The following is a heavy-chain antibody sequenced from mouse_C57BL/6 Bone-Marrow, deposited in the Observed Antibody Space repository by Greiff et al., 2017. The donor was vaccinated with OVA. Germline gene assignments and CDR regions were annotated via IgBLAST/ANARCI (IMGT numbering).Heavy chain of an antibody. D-gene: IGHD1-1*01. J-gene: IGHJ2*01. CDR1: GYTFTSYW. CDR2: IHPNSGST. V-gene: IGHV1-64*01. Sequence: QVQLKQPGAELVKPGASVKLSCKASGYTFTSYWMHWVKQRPGQGLEWIGMIHPNSGSTNYNEKFKSKATLTVDKSSSTAYMQLSSLTSEDSAVYYCARNGSSRYYFDYWGQGTTLTVSS. CDR3: ARNGSSRYYFDY.